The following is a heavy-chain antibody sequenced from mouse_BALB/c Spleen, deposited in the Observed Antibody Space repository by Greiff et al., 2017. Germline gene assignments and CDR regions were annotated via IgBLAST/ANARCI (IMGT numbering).Heavy chain of an antibody. D-gene: IGHD2-5*01. V-gene: IGHV5-4*02. CDR1: GFTFSDYY. CDR3: ARDRGYSNAWFAY. J-gene: IGHJ3*01. Sequence: EVKVVESGGGLVKPGGSLKLSCAASGFTFSDYYMYWVRQTPEKRLEWVATISAGGSYTYYPDSVKGRFTISRDNAKNNLYLQMSSLKSEDTAMYYCARDRGYSNAWFAYWGQGTLVTVSA. CDR2: ISAGGSYT.